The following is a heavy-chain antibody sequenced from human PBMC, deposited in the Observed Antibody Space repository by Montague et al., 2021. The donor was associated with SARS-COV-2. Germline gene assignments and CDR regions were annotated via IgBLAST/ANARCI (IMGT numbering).Heavy chain of an antibody. CDR3: ARGHLSVSMIVVVFTSASYYFDY. Sequence: SETLSLTCAVYGGSFGDDHWSWIRQPPGKGLEWIGDIKQRGSTNXNPSLKSRVTISVDTSKNQFSLKLTSVTAADTAVYFCARGHLSVSMIVVVFTSASYYFDYWGRGAQVTVSS. V-gene: IGHV4-34*01. CDR2: IKQRGST. J-gene: IGHJ4*02. CDR1: GGSFGDDH. D-gene: IGHD3-22*01.